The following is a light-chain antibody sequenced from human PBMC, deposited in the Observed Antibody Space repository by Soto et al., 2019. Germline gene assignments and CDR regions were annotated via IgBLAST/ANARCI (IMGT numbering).Light chain of an antibody. CDR3: CSYTSSTTLAYV. Sequence: QSALTQPASVSGSPGQSITISCAGTSSDVGAYKYVSWYQQHPGKAPKLIIYEVSNRPSGVSNRFSGSKSGNTASLTISGLQAEDEVDYYCCSYTSSTTLAYVFGTGTKLTVL. CDR2: EVS. J-gene: IGLJ1*01. V-gene: IGLV2-14*01. CDR1: SSDVGAYKY.